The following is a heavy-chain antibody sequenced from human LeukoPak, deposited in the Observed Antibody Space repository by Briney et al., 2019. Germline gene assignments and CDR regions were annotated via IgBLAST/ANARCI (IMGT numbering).Heavy chain of an antibody. CDR1: GGSISSGSYC. CDR3: ARVSAGYHYMDV. Sequence: SQTLSLTCTVSGGSISSGSYCWSWIRQPAGKGPEWIGHIHSSGSTNYDSSLKSRVTISVDTSKNQFSLKLSSVTAADTAVYYCARVSAGYHYMDVWGKGTTVTVTS. V-gene: IGHV4-61*09. J-gene: IGHJ6*03. D-gene: IGHD6-25*01. CDR2: IHSSGST.